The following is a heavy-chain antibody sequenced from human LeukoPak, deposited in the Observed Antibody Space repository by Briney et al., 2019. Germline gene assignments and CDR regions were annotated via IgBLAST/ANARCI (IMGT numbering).Heavy chain of an antibody. CDR3: ARHYHDSSGYDGGPSVDY. D-gene: IGHD3-22*01. V-gene: IGHV1-3*01. Sequence: ASVKVSCKASGYTFTTYAMHWVRQAPGQRLEWVGWINGGNGNTKYSQKFQGRVTITRDTSASTAYMELTSLRSEDTAVYYCARHYHDSSGYDGGPSVDYWGQGTLVIVSS. CDR2: INGGNGNT. J-gene: IGHJ4*02. CDR1: GYTFTTYA.